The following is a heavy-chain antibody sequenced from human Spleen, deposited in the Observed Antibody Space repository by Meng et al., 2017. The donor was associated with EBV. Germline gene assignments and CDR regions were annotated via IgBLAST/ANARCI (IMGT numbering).Heavy chain of an antibody. CDR3: ARGLYSSSWEY. CDR1: GGSISADY. V-gene: IGHV4-59*01. J-gene: IGHJ4*02. CDR2: IYHTGST. D-gene: IGHD6-13*01. Sequence: QGLLQESGPGLVKPSETLSLTCTVSGGSISADYWSWIRQPPGKGLEWIGHIYHTGSTNYNPSLKSRVTISVDTSKNQFSLKLSSVTAADTAVYYCARGLYSSSWEYWGQGTLVTVSS.